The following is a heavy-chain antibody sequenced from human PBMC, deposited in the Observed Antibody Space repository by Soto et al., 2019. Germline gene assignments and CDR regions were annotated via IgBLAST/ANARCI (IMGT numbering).Heavy chain of an antibody. CDR1: GFTFRIYA. CDR3: ARGSTTVTKGARYDY. D-gene: IGHD4-17*01. J-gene: IGHJ4*02. CDR2: ISYDGSNK. V-gene: IGHV3-30*04. Sequence: QVQLVESGGGAVQPGRSLRLSCAASGFTFRIYAMYWVRQAPGKGLEWVTVISYDGSNKDYADSVKGRFTISRDNSKSTMYLQMNSLRVEDTAGYYCARGSTTVTKGARYDYWGQGTLVTVSS.